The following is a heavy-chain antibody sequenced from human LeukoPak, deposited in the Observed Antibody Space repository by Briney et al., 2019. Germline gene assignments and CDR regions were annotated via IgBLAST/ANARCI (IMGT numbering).Heavy chain of an antibody. D-gene: IGHD3-10*01. V-gene: IGHV4-59*07. J-gene: IGHJ4*02. CDR1: GGSISSYH. CDR3: ERAAMVRGVPIYYFDY. CDR2: IYYSGST. Sequence: PSDTLSLPCTVSGGSISSYHWRWIRQPPREGLEGIGYIYYSGSTNYNPSLKRRVTISVDTYKNQFSLKLSSVTAGDTDVYYCERAAMVRGVPIYYFDYWGQGTLVTVSS.